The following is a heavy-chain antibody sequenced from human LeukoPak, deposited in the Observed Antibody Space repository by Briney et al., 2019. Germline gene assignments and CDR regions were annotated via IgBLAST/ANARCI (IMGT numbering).Heavy chain of an antibody. CDR2: IYYSGST. Sequence: TSETLSLTCTVSGGSISSYYWSWIRQPPGKGLEWIGYIYYSGSTNYNPSLKSRVTISVDTSKNQFSLKLSSVTAADTAVYYCARDGYYYDSSGSNWFDPWGQGTLVTVSS. CDR3: ARDGYYYDSSGSNWFDP. D-gene: IGHD3-22*01. J-gene: IGHJ5*02. V-gene: IGHV4-59*01. CDR1: GGSISSYY.